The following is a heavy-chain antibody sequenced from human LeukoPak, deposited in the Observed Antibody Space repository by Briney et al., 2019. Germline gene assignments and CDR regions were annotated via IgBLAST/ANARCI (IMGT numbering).Heavy chain of an antibody. Sequence: GGSLRLSCAASGFTFSTYAMSWVRQAPGKGLEWVSAISANGGSTYYADSVKGRFTISRDNSKQMVYLQMNSLRAEDTAVYYCAKPVSVDYWGQGTLVTVSS. D-gene: IGHD5/OR15-5a*01. CDR3: AKPVSVDY. CDR2: ISANGGST. V-gene: IGHV3-23*01. CDR1: GFTFSTYA. J-gene: IGHJ4*02.